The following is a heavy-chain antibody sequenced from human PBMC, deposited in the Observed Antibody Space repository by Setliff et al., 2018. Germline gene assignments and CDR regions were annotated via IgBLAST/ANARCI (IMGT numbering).Heavy chain of an antibody. CDR3: AWAPRPPQYSGSHPLSYYFDY. J-gene: IGHJ4*02. Sequence: SVKVSCKASGYTFTSYYVHWVRQAPGQGLEWMGGIIPIFGTANYAQKFQGRVTITADESTSTAYMELSSLRSEDTAVYYCAWAPRPPQYSGSHPLSYYFDYWGQGTLVTVSS. V-gene: IGHV1-69*13. CDR1: GYTFTSYY. CDR2: IIPIFGTA. D-gene: IGHD1-26*01.